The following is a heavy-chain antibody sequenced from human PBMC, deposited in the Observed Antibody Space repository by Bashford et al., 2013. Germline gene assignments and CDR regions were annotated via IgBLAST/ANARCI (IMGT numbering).Heavy chain of an antibody. V-gene: IGHV1-2*04. CDR3: ARERITIFGVVTPFDY. J-gene: IGHJ4*02. D-gene: IGHD3-3*01. CDR2: INPNSGGT. Sequence: RQAPGQGLEWMGWINPNSGGTNYAQKFQGWVTMTRDTSISTAYMELSRLRSDDTAVYYCARERITIFGVVTPFDYWGQGTLVTVSS.